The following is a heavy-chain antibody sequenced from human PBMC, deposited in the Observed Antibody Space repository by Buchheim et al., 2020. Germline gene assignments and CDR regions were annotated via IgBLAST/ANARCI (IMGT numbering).Heavy chain of an antibody. Sequence: EVQLVESGGGLVQPGGSLRLSCVASGDTFCSYWVHWVGQAPGKGLVWVSRINSDGSSTSYADSVKGRFTISRDNATNTLYLQMNSLRAEDTAVYYCARGGYLLPDYWGQGTL. CDR3: ARGGYLLPDY. V-gene: IGHV3-74*01. CDR2: INSDGSST. J-gene: IGHJ4*02. CDR1: GDTFCSYW. D-gene: IGHD2/OR15-2a*01.